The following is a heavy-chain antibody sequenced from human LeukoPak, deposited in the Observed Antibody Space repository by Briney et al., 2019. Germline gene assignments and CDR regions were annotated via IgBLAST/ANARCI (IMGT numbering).Heavy chain of an antibody. D-gene: IGHD3-16*01. V-gene: IGHV3-23*01. Sequence: GGSLRLSCEASGFTFSDHYMDWVRQAPGKGLEWVSAINGSGVITYYTDSVKGRFTISRDNSKNTVYLQMNSLRAEDTAIYYCAKDSSQGGDYFDYWGQGTLVTVSS. CDR2: INGSGVIT. CDR3: AKDSSQGGDYFDY. J-gene: IGHJ4*02. CDR1: GFTFSDHY.